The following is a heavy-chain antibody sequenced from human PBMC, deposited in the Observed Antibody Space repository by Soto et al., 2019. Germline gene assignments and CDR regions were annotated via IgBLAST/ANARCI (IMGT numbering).Heavy chain of an antibody. D-gene: IGHD6-13*01. CDR3: AKDRGSSSWRDYYGMDV. Sequence: GSLRLSCAASGFTFSSYAMSWVRQAPGKGLEWVSAISGSGGSTYYADSVKGRFTISRDNSKNTLYLQMNSLRAEDTAVYYCAKDRGSSSWRDYYGMDVWGQGTTVTVSS. CDR2: ISGSGGST. V-gene: IGHV3-23*01. CDR1: GFTFSSYA. J-gene: IGHJ6*02.